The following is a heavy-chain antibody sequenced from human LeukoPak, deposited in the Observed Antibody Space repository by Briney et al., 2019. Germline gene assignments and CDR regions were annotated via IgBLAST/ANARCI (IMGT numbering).Heavy chain of an antibody. Sequence: SETLSLTCGVSGGSLSGDYWTWIRQPPGKGLEWIGEINHSADSNYNPSLKRRATMSVDTSKNQISLKLSSVTAADTAVYYCARCFGNVRGVAWGQGTLVTLSS. CDR2: INHSADS. CDR3: ARCFGNVRGVA. D-gene: IGHD3-10*01. J-gene: IGHJ5*02. CDR1: GGSLSGDY. V-gene: IGHV4-34*01.